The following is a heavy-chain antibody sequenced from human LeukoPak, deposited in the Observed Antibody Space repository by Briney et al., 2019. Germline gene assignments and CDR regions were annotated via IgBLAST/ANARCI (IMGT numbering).Heavy chain of an antibody. CDR2: IYPGDSDT. J-gene: IGHJ4*02. CDR1: GYSFTSYW. Sequence: GESLKISCKGSGYSFTSYWIGWVRQMPGKGLEWIGIIYPGDSDTRYSPSFQGQGTISADKSISTAYLQWSSLKASDTAMYYCARNADYGDYVGSFDYWGQGTLVTVSS. V-gene: IGHV5-51*01. CDR3: ARNADYGDYVGSFDY. D-gene: IGHD4-17*01.